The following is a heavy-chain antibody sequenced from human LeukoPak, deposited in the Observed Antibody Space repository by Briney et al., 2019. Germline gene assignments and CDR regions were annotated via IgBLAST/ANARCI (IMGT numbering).Heavy chain of an antibody. V-gene: IGHV3-11*01. J-gene: IGHJ3*02. CDR2: ISSSSSTI. D-gene: IGHD3-22*01. CDR3: AKDWDSSGYFDI. CDR1: GFTFSDYF. Sequence: GGSLRLSCAASGFTFSDYFMSWIRQAPGKGLEWVSYISSSSSTIYYADSVKGRFTISRDNAKNSLYLQMNSLRAEDTAVYYCAKDWDSSGYFDIWGQGTMVTVSS.